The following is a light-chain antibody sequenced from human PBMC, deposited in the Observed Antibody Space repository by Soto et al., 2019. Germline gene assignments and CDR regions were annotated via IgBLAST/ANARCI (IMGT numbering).Light chain of an antibody. J-gene: IGKJ5*01. CDR1: QTVSSNF. CDR3: HQYGNSPHT. Sequence: ETVLTQSPGTLSLSPGALATLSFMASQTVSSNFLAWYRQKPGQAPRLLIYGASSRATGIPDRFGGSGSGTDFTLTISRLEPEDFAVYYCHQYGNSPHTFGQGTRLEI. CDR2: GAS. V-gene: IGKV3-20*01.